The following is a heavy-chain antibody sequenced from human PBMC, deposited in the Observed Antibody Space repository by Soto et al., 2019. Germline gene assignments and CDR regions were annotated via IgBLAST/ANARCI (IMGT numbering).Heavy chain of an antibody. D-gene: IGHD3-16*01. CDR2: ISFNGKNT. J-gene: IGHJ4*02. CDR3: ADIGGYDSVGGAY. CDR1: GFTFSAYG. Sequence: QVQLVESGGGVVQPGKSLILSCAASGFTFSAYGMHWVRQAPGKGLEWVTFISFNGKNTDYADSVKGRFTVSRDNSRNTLYLQMNSLRAEDTAVYYCADIGGYDSVGGAYWGQGALVTVSS. V-gene: IGHV3-33*05.